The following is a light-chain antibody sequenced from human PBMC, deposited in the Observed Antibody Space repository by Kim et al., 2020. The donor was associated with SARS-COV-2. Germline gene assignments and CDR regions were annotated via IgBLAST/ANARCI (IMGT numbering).Light chain of an antibody. CDR3: QKYDNAPYT. CDR1: QGIWKY. J-gene: IGKJ2*01. CDR2: AAS. V-gene: IGKV1-27*01. Sequence: DIQMTQSPSSLSASVGERVTITCRASQGIWKYLAWYQQRPGKVPKLLIHAASTLQSGVPSRFSGSGSGTHFTLTISSLQPEDVATYYCQKYDNAPYTFGQGTKLDI.